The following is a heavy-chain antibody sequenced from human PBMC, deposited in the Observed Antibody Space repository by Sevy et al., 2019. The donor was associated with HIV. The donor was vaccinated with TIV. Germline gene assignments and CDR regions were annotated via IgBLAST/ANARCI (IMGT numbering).Heavy chain of an antibody. J-gene: IGHJ6*02. CDR3: ARDRPRGIVVVPAAHYGMDV. D-gene: IGHD2-2*01. Sequence: GGSLRLSCAASGFTFSSYSMNWVRQAPGKGLEWVSYISSSSSTIYYANSVKGRLTIATDNAKNSLYLQMNSLRAEDTAVYYCARDRPRGIVVVPAAHYGMDVWGQGTTVTVSS. V-gene: IGHV3-48*01. CDR1: GFTFSSYS. CDR2: ISSSSSTI.